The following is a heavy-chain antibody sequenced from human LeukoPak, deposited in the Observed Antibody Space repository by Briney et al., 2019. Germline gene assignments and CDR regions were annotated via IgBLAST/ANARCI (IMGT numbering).Heavy chain of an antibody. D-gene: IGHD5-12*01. Sequence: TSETLSLTCTVSGASISSHYWTWIRHPPGKGLEWIGFIYYRGTTNYNPSLQSRVTISIDTSKNQLSLKLSSVTAADTAVYYCATTGYNTKWHPDYMDVWGKGTTVTVSS. CDR2: IYYRGTT. CDR1: GASISSHY. CDR3: ATTGYNTKWHPDYMDV. V-gene: IGHV4-59*11. J-gene: IGHJ6*03.